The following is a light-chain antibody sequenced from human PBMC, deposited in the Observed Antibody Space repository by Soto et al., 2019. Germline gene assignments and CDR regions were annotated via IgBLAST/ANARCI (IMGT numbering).Light chain of an antibody. CDR2: GAS. CDR3: QQYKHWPPLT. J-gene: IGKJ4*01. CDR1: QSVGRN. V-gene: IGKV3-15*01. Sequence: EIVMTQSPATLSVSPGERATLSCRASQSVGRNLAWYQQKPGQAPRLLIYGASTRATGIPARFSGSGSGTEFTLTISSLQSEDFAIYSCQQYKHWPPLTFGGGNKVEIK.